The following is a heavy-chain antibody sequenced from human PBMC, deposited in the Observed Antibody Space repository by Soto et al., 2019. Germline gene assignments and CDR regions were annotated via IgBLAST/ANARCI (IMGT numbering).Heavy chain of an antibody. V-gene: IGHV1-46*01. D-gene: IGHD3-3*01. CDR3: ARGGAMAIFGRYGLIVY. CDR2: INPSGGST. CDR1: GYTCTSYY. Sequence: ASVKVSCKASGYTCTSYYMHWVRQAPGQGLEWMGIINPSGGSTSYAQKFQGRVTMTRDTSTSTVYMELSSLRSEDTAVYYCARGGAMAIFGRYGLIVYWGQGTLVTVSS. J-gene: IGHJ4*02.